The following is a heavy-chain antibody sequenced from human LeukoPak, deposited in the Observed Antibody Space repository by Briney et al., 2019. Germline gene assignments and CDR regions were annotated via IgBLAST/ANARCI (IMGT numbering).Heavy chain of an antibody. D-gene: IGHD3-10*01. Sequence: GGSLRLSCAGSGFTFSDCYMSWIRQAPGKGLEWVSYISSSGTTINYADSVKGRFTISRDNAKNSLYLQMNSLRAEDTAVYYCARVTYGSGSYLGGFDIWGQGTMVTVSS. J-gene: IGHJ3*02. V-gene: IGHV3-11*01. CDR1: GFTFSDCY. CDR2: ISSSGTTI. CDR3: ARVTYGSGSYLGGFDI.